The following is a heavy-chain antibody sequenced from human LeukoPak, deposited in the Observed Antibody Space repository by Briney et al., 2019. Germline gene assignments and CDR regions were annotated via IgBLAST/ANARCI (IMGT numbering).Heavy chain of an antibody. V-gene: IGHV4-39*01. CDR2: AYYSGST. CDR1: GGSITSSSYY. D-gene: IGHD2-15*01. Sequence: PSETLSLTCTVSGGSITSSSYYWGWIRQPPGKGLEWIGSAYYSGSTYYNPSLKSRVIISGDTSKNQYSLKMTSVTAADTAMYYCASFGYCSGGSCYPPGYWGQGTLVIVSS. CDR3: ASFGYCSGGSCYPPGY. J-gene: IGHJ4*02.